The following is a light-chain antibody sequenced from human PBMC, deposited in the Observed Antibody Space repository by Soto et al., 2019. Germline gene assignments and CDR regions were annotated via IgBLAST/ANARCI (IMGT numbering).Light chain of an antibody. CDR3: QQSYSIPLT. CDR1: QTIDKY. CDR2: TTS. V-gene: IGKV1-39*01. Sequence: IQMTQSPSSLSASVGDRVTITCRASQTIDKYLNWYQEKPGKAPKLLIYTTSTLQSEVPSRFSGSGSETDFTLTISSLQPEDFATYYCQQSYSIPLTFGGGTKVDI. J-gene: IGKJ4*01.